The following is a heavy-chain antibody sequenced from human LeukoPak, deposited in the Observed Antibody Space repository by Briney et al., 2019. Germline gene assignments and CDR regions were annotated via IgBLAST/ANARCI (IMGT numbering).Heavy chain of an antibody. CDR2: IIVSGSTM. J-gene: IGHJ4*02. D-gene: IGHD6-19*01. CDR1: GFTFSTYE. V-gene: IGHV3-48*03. Sequence: GGSLRLSCVASGFTFSTYEMIWVRQAPGKGLEWVACIIVSGSTMYYADSVKGRFTISRDNAKNSLYLQMNSLRAEDTAIYYRARVGYTSGWYYFDYWGQGTLVTVSS. CDR3: ARVGYTSGWYYFDY.